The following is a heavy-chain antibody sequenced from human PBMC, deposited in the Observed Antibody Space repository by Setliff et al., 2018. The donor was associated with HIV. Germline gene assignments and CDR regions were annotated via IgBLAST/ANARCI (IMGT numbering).Heavy chain of an antibody. D-gene: IGHD4-17*01. CDR2: INHSGST. CDR1: GGSFSGYY. J-gene: IGHJ4*02. Sequence: SETLSLTCAVYGGSFSGYYWSWIRQSPGKGLEWIGEINHSGSTNYNPSLKSRVTISVYTFKNQFSLKVSSLTAADTSVYYCASLPSYGDCGYYFDYWGQGTLVTVSS. V-gene: IGHV4-34*01. CDR3: ASLPSYGDCGYYFDY.